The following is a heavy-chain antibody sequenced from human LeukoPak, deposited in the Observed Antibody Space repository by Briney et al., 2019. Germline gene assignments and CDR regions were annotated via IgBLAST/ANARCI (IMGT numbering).Heavy chain of an antibody. CDR1: GFTFSSYA. J-gene: IGHJ6*02. Sequence: PGGSLRLSCAASGFTFSSYAMSWVRQAPGKGLEWVSAISGSGGSTYYADSVKGRFTISRDNSKNTLYLQMNSLRAEDTAVYYCAKGYGYTYYYYGMDVWGQGTTVTVSS. CDR3: AKGYGYTYYYYGMDV. CDR2: ISGSGGST. D-gene: IGHD2-2*02. V-gene: IGHV3-23*01.